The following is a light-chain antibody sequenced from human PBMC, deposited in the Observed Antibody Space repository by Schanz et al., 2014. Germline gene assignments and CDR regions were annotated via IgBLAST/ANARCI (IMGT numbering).Light chain of an antibody. V-gene: IGLV1-47*01. Sequence: QSVLTQPPSASGPPGQRVTMSCSGSSSNIGSNHVYWYQQLPGTAPKLLIYRNDQRPSGVPDRFSGSKSGNTASLTVSGLQAEDEADYYCSSYAGSNNWRVFGGGTKLTVL. CDR3: SSYAGSNNWRV. CDR1: SSNIGSNH. CDR2: RND. J-gene: IGLJ2*01.